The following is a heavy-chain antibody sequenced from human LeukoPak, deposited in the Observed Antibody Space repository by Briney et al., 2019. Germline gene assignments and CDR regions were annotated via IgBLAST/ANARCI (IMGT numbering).Heavy chain of an antibody. J-gene: IGHJ4*02. D-gene: IGHD6-19*01. CDR1: GGSVNSSSYY. CDR3: AREYTSGWYGSPLFY. CDR2: VYYSGSA. V-gene: IGHV4-39*07. Sequence: SETLSLTCTVSGGSVNSSSYYWGWIRQPPGKGLEWIGSVYYSGSAYYNPSLKNRVTISVDTSKSQFSLTLNSVTAADTAVYYCAREYTSGWYGSPLFYWGQGTLVTVSS.